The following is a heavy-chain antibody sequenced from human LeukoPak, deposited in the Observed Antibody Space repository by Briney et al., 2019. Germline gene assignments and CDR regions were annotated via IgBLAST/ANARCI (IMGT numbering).Heavy chain of an antibody. V-gene: IGHV1-69*13. D-gene: IGHD6-6*01. J-gene: IGHJ6*02. CDR1: GYTLTTYP. CDR2: IIPIFGTA. Sequence: GASVKVSCKASGYTLTTYPINWVRQAPGQGLEWMGGIIPIFGTANYAQKFQGRVTITADESTSTAYMELSSLRSEDTAVYYCARELYSSSKPYYYYYGMDVWGQGTTVTVSS. CDR3: ARELYSSSKPYYYYYGMDV.